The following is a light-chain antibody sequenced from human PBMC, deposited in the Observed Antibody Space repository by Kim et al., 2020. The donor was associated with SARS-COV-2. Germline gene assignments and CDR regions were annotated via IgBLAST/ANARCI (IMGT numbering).Light chain of an antibody. CDR1: QDISNY. CDR3: QQYDNVPLT. V-gene: IGKV1-33*01. CDR2: EAS. Sequence: DIQMTQSPYSLSASVGDRVTITCRASQDISNYVNWYQQKPGKAPRLLIYEASNLQILVPSRFSGSGSGTHFILNINSLQPEDSGTYYCQQYDNVPLTFGGGTKVDIK. J-gene: IGKJ4*01.